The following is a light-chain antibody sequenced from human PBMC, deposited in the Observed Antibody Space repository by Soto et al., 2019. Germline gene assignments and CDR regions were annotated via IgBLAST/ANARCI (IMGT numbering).Light chain of an antibody. V-gene: IGKV3-20*01. CDR3: QHYGSSPWT. J-gene: IGKJ1*01. CDR1: QSVTSTH. Sequence: EIVLTQSPGTLSLSPGERATLSCRASQSVTSTHLAWYQQKPGQAPSLLIYGASSRATGIPDRFSGSGSGTGFTLTIISLEPEDLAVYYCQHYGSSPWTFGQGTKVEIK. CDR2: GAS.